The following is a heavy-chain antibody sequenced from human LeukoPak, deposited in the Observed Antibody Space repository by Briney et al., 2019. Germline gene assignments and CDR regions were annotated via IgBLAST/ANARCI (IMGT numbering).Heavy chain of an antibody. Sequence: GGSLRLSCAASGFTFSSYAMHWARQAPGKGLEWVAVISYDGSNKYYADSVKGRFTISRDNSKNTMYLQMNSLRAEATAVYYCARERITIFGVAIITGSDAFDIWGQGTMVTVSS. CDR3: ARERITIFGVAIITGSDAFDI. CDR2: ISYDGSNK. CDR1: GFTFSSYA. V-gene: IGHV3-30*04. J-gene: IGHJ3*02. D-gene: IGHD3-3*01.